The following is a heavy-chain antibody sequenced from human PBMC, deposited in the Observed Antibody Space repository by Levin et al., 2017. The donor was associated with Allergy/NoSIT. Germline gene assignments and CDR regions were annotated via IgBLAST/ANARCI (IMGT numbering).Heavy chain of an antibody. D-gene: IGHD3-22*01. CDR2: ISAYNGNT. CDR3: ARDVEEAKIYYDSSGYSPTIRNYYYGMDG. J-gene: IGHJ6*02. V-gene: IGHV1-18*01. Sequence: ASVKVSCKASGYTFTSYGISWVRQAPGQGLEWMGWISAYNGNTNYAQKLQGRVTMTTDTSTSTAYMELRSLRSDDTAVYYCARDVEEAKIYYDSSGYSPTIRNYYYGMDGWGQGTTVTVSS. CDR1: GYTFTSYG.